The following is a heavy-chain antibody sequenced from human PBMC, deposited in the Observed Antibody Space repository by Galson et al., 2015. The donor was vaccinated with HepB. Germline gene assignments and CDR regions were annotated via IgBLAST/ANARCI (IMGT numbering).Heavy chain of an antibody. CDR1: GYTFINYY. CDR2: INPSGGTT. V-gene: IGHV1-46*01. Sequence: SVKVSCKASGYTFINYYLHWVRLAPGQGFEWMGRINPSGGTTSYAQKFQRRVTMTRDKPSSTVSMELRSLRSADTAVYYCARDEGGGPRFSGGRCDYSSDYYYGLDVWGPGTTVTVSS. D-gene: IGHD2-15*01. J-gene: IGHJ6*01. CDR3: ARDEGGGPRFSGGRCDYSSDYYYGLDV.